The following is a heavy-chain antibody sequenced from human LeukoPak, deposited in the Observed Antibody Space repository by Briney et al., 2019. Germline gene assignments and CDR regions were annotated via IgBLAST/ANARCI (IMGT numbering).Heavy chain of an antibody. CDR3: ARDRGVVPAVYYYYGMDV. Sequence: ASVKVSCKASGYTFTSYAMNWVRQAPGQGLEWMGWINTNTGNPTYAQGFTGRFVFSLDTSVSTASLQTSSLKAEDTAVYYCARDRGVVPAVYYYYGMDVWGQGTTVTVSS. J-gene: IGHJ6*02. D-gene: IGHD2-2*01. CDR2: INTNTGNP. V-gene: IGHV7-4-1*02. CDR1: GYTFTSYA.